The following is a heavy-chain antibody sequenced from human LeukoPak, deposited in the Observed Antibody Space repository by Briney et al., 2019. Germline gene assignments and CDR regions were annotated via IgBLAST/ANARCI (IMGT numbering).Heavy chain of an antibody. Sequence: SETLSLTCTVSGGSISSYYWSWIRQPPGKGLEWIGYIYYSGSTNYNPSLKSRVTISVDTSKNQFPLKLSSVTAADTAVYYCARGYDILTGYPNLYYYGMDVWGQGTTVTVSS. CDR2: IYYSGST. J-gene: IGHJ6*02. V-gene: IGHV4-59*01. D-gene: IGHD3-9*01. CDR3: ARGYDILTGYPNLYYYGMDV. CDR1: GGSISSYY.